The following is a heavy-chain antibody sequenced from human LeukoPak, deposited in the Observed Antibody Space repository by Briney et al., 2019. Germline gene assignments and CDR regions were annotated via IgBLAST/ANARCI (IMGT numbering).Heavy chain of an antibody. V-gene: IGHV3-21*04. D-gene: IGHD4-17*01. CDR3: ARDPDYGAKNY. CDR1: GFTFSSYS. J-gene: IGHJ4*02. Sequence: PGGSLRLSCAASGFTFSSYSMNWVRQAPGKGLEWVSSISSSSYIYYADSVKGRFTISRDNAKNSLYLQMNSLRAEDTAVYYCARDPDYGAKNYWGQGTLVTVSS. CDR2: ISSSSYI.